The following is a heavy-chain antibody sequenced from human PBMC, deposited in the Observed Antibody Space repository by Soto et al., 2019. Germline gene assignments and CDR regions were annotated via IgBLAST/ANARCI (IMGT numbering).Heavy chain of an antibody. CDR3: ARDAIRGSAAMKTY. Sequence: LSLTCSVSGVAMTYGGYSWSWIRQSPEKGLEWLGYIGHLETTYYNPSFKSRISMSVDTSKNQFSLILSSVSAADTAVYYCARDAIRGSAAMKTYWGLGTLVTVSS. V-gene: IGHV4-30-2*05. CDR2: IGHLETT. J-gene: IGHJ4*02. CDR1: GVAMTYGGYS.